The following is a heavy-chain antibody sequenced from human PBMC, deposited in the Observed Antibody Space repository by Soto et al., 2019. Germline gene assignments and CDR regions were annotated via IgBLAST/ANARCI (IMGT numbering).Heavy chain of an antibody. CDR3: ARDHGYYDSSPHYYYYGMDV. J-gene: IGHJ6*02. D-gene: IGHD3-22*01. Sequence: PSETLSLTCTVSGGSISSGGYYWSWIRQHPGKGLEWIGYIYYSGSTYYNPSLKSRVTISVDTSKNQFSLKLSSVTDADTAVYYCARDHGYYDSSPHYYYYGMDVWCHGTTVTLSS. CDR1: GGSISSGGYY. V-gene: IGHV4-31*03. CDR2: IYYSGST.